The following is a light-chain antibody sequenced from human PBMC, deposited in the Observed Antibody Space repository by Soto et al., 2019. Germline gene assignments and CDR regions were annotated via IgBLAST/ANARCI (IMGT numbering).Light chain of an antibody. Sequence: QSALTQPASVSGSLGQSITLSCTGSGGDIGAYDFVSWYQQHPGKAPRLMIFDVSERPSGVPDRFSGSKSGNTASLTISGLQAENEADYYCCLYAVTFYVFGTGTKLTVL. CDR1: GGDIGAYDF. CDR2: DVS. J-gene: IGLJ1*01. CDR3: CLYAVTFYV. V-gene: IGLV2-11*01.